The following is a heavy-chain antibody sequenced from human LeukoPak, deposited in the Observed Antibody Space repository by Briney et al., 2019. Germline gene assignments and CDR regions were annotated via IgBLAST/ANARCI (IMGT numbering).Heavy chain of an antibody. CDR1: GGTFSSYA. D-gene: IGHD3-3*01. J-gene: IGHJ6*02. V-gene: IGHV1-69*04. Sequence: SVKVSCKASGGTFSSYAISWVRQAPGQGLEWMGRIIPILGIANYAQKFQGRVTFTADKSTSTAYMELSSLRSEDTAVYYCARAKFWSGPRNYYYYGMDVWGQGTTVTVSS. CDR3: ARAKFWSGPRNYYYYGMDV. CDR2: IIPILGIA.